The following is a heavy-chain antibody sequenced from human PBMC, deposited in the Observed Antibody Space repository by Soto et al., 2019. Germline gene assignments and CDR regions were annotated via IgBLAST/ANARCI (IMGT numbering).Heavy chain of an antibody. CDR1: GDSVSSNSAA. D-gene: IGHD6-13*01. CDR2: TYYRSRWSN. J-gene: IGHJ3*02. CDR3: ARESSSQSDALDI. V-gene: IGHV6-1*01. Sequence: LSLTCAISGDSVSSNSAAWNWIRQSPSRGLEWLGRTYYRSRWSNDYAVSVKSRLTINPDTSKNQFSLQLNSVTPEDTAVYYCARESSSQSDALDIWGQGTMVTVSS.